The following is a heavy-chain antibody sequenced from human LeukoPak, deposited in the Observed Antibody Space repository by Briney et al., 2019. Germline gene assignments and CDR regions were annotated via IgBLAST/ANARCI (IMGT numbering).Heavy chain of an antibody. V-gene: IGHV3-13*01. Sequence: QPGGSLRLSCAASGFTFSSYGMHWVRQATGKGLEWVSAIGTAGDTYYPGSVKGRFTISRENAKNSLYLQMNSLRAGDTAVYYCARWEYGSSSWDNWGQGTLVTVSS. CDR1: GFTFSSYG. CDR2: IGTAGDT. D-gene: IGHD6-13*01. J-gene: IGHJ4*02. CDR3: ARWEYGSSSWDN.